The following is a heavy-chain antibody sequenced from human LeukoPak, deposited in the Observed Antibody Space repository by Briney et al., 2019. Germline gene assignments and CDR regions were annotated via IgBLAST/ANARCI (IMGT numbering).Heavy chain of an antibody. Sequence: GGSLRLSCAASRFTFSSYAMSCVRQAPGEGLEWVSGIGGSDGSTYYADSAKGWFTISRDNSKNALYLQMNSLRAEDTAIYYCAKDYYDILTGYSPSYNYGMDVWGQGTTAIVSS. V-gene: IGHV3-23*01. CDR1: RFTFSSYA. CDR3: AKDYYDILTGYSPSYNYGMDV. J-gene: IGHJ6*02. D-gene: IGHD3-9*01. CDR2: IGGSDGST.